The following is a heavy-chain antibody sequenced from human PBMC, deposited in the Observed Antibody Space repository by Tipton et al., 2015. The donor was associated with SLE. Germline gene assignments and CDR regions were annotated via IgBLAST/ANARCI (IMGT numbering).Heavy chain of an antibody. CDR2: INHSGST. D-gene: IGHD1-26*01. Sequence: TLSLTCTVSGGSISSYYWSWIRQPPGKGLEWIGEINHSGSTNYNPSLKSRVTISVDTSKNQFSLKLSSVTAADTAVYYCARAPASGSYYRYYYYYMDVWGKGTTVTVSS. CDR3: ARAPASGSYYRYYYYYMDV. V-gene: IGHV4-34*01. J-gene: IGHJ6*03. CDR1: GGSISSYY.